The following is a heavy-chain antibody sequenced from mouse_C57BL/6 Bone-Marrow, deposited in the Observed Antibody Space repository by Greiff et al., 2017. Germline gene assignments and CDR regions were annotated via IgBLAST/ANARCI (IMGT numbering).Heavy chain of an antibody. CDR3: AKGSTNFDY. V-gene: IGHV1-85*01. D-gene: IGHD1-1*01. Sequence: VQLQQSGPELVKPGASVKLSCKASGYTFTSYDINWVKQRPGQGLEWIGWIYPRDGSTKYNQKFKDKATLTADKSSSTAYMQLSSLTYEDSAVYYCAKGSTNFDYWGQGTTLTVSS. J-gene: IGHJ2*01. CDR1: GYTFTSYD. CDR2: IYPRDGST.